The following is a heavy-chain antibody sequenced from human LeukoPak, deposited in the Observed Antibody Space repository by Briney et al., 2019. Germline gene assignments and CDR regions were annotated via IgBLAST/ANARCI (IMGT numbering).Heavy chain of an antibody. CDR3: ARVLLWFGELFSFDY. CDR1: GGSISSGSYY. J-gene: IGHJ4*02. CDR2: IYTSGST. D-gene: IGHD3-10*01. Sequence: PSQTLSLTCTVSGGSISSGSYYWSWIRQPAGKGLEWIGRIYTSGSTNYNPSLKSRVIISVDTSKNQFSLKLSSVTAADTAVYYCARVLLWFGELFSFDYWGQGTLVTVSS. V-gene: IGHV4-61*02.